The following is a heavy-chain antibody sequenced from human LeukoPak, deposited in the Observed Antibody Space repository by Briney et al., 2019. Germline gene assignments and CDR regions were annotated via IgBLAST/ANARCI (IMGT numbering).Heavy chain of an antibody. Sequence: PSETLSLTCAVYGGSFSGYYWSWIRQPPGKGLEWIGEINHSRSTNYNPSLKGRVTVSVDTSKNQFSLRLTSVTAADTAVYYCARRGSWTYYYVMDVWGQGTTVTVSS. CDR1: GGSFSGYY. CDR2: INHSRST. V-gene: IGHV4-34*01. D-gene: IGHD6-13*01. CDR3: ARRGSWTYYYVMDV. J-gene: IGHJ6*02.